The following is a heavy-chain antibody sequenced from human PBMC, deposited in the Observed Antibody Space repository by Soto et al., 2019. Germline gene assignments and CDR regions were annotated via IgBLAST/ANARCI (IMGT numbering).Heavy chain of an antibody. V-gene: IGHV1-58*01. D-gene: IGHD4-17*01. CDR2: IVVGSGNT. CDR1: GFTFTSSA. Sequence: ASVKVSCKASGFTFTSSAVQWVRQARGQRLEWIGWIVVGSGNTNYAQKFQERVTITRDMSTSTAYMELSSLRSEDTAVYYCAATQDYGDYPLDFDYWGQGTLVTVSS. CDR3: AATQDYGDYPLDFDY. J-gene: IGHJ4*02.